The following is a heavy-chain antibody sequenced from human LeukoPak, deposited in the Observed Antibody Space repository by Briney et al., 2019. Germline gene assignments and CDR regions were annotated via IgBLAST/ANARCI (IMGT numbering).Heavy chain of an antibody. D-gene: IGHD3-10*01. CDR3: ARNSRGSGSNRPNWFDP. Sequence: SETLSLTCTASSGSISSSDYYWGWIRQPPGKGLEWIGSIYYSGNTYYNPSLKSRVTISVDTSKNQFSLKLSSVTAADTAVYYCARNSRGSGSNRPNWFDPWGQGTLVTVSS. CDR1: SGSISSSDYY. V-gene: IGHV4-39*01. J-gene: IGHJ5*02. CDR2: IYYSGNT.